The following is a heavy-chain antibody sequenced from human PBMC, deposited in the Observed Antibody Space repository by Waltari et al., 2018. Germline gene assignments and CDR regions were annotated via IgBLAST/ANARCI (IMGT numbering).Heavy chain of an antibody. J-gene: IGHJ4*02. CDR1: GYSISSNYF. D-gene: IGHD1-26*01. CDR3: ARGLSKVADY. CDR2: IYDSETI. Sequence: QVQLQESGPGLEKPSETLSLTCAVSGYSISSNYFWGWVRQPPGKGLAWIGHIYDSETIVYNPSLKSRVTISLDTSKNHFSLKLSSLTAADTAVYFCARGLSKVADYWGQGILVTVSS. V-gene: IGHV4-38-2*01.